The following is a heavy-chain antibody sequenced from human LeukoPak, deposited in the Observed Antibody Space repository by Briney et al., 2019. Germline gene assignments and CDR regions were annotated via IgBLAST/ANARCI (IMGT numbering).Heavy chain of an antibody. D-gene: IGHD3-10*01. CDR2: ISYSGST. CDR1: GGSLSPYY. V-gene: IGHV4-59*08. J-gene: IGHJ3*02. Sequence: SETLSLTCTVSGGSLSPYYWSWIRQSPGKGLEWIGYISYSGSTNYNPSLKSRVTISVDTSKNQFSLRLSSVTAADTAVYYCARHFPQKGGGITLIRGVRQPRGAFDIWGQGTMVTVSS. CDR3: ARHFPQKGGGITLIRGVRQPRGAFDI.